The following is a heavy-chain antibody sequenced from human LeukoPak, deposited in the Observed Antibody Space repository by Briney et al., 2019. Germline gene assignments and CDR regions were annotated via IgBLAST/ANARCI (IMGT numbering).Heavy chain of an antibody. D-gene: IGHD3-16*01. Sequence: ASVKVSCKAAGSTYTRFAINWLREAAGQGLEWRGGMNPNIRNTGYAQTFQGIVTITKNTAISADYMELSSLRSENTAVDYCARISTPGGWGQGTLVTVSS. CDR1: GSTYTRFA. CDR2: MNPNIRNT. J-gene: IGHJ4*02. V-gene: IGHV1-8*01. CDR3: ARISTPGG.